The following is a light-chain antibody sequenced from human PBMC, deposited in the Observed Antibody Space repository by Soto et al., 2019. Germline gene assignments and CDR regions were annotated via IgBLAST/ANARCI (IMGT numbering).Light chain of an antibody. V-gene: IGKV4-1*01. Sequence: DIVMTQSPDSLAVSLGERATINCKSSQSVLYSSNNENSLAWYQQKPGQPPKLLIYWASTRESGVPDRFSGGGSGTDFTLTISSLQAEDVAVSYCQQYYSVPPTFGQGTKVEI. J-gene: IGKJ1*01. CDR3: QQYYSVPPT. CDR2: WAS. CDR1: QSVLYSSNNENS.